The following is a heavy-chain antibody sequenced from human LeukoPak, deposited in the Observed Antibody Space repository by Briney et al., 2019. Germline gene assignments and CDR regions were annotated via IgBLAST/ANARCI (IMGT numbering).Heavy chain of an antibody. D-gene: IGHD3-10*01. J-gene: IGHJ4*02. CDR1: GGSFSGYY. V-gene: IGHV4-34*01. Sequence: SETLSLTCAVYGGSFSGYYWSWIRQPPGKGLEWIGEINHSGSTNYNPSLRSRVTISVDTSKNQFSLKLSSVTAADTAVYYCARITMVRGRFDYWGQGTLVTVSS. CDR3: ARITMVRGRFDY. CDR2: INHSGST.